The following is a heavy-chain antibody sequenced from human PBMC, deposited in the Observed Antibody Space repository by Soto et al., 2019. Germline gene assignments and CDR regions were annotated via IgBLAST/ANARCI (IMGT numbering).Heavy chain of an antibody. CDR3: ARNPITMVRGVMVLFGY. CDR1: GYTVTSYG. D-gene: IGHD3-10*01. V-gene: IGHV1-18*01. CDR2: ISAYNGNT. J-gene: IGHJ4*02. Sequence: VKVSCKASGYTVTSYGISWGRRAPGKEIEWMGWISAYNGNTNYAQKLQGRVTMTTDTSTSTAYMELRSLRSDDTAVYYCARNPITMVRGVMVLFGYWGQGTLVTVSS.